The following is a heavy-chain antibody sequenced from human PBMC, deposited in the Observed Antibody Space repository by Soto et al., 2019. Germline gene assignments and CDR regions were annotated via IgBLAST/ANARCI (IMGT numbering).Heavy chain of an antibody. CDR2: IFDSGST. D-gene: IGHD2-8*01. CDR1: GGSISGGVHS. Sequence: QVQLQESGPGLVKPSETLSLTCTVSGGSISGGVHSWSWLRQPPGKGLGWIGHIFDSGSTYYNPSLKSRLTISVDTSKNQFALRLSSVTAADTAVYYCAREIMPLTNDWYFDLWGRGTLVTVSS. J-gene: IGHJ2*01. V-gene: IGHV4-30-4*01. CDR3: AREIMPLTNDWYFDL.